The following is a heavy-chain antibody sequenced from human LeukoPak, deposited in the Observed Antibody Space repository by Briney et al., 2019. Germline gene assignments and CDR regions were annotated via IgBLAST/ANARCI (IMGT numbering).Heavy chain of an antibody. J-gene: IGHJ6*02. Sequence: PSETLSLTCTVSGGSISSYYWSWIRQPPGKGLEWIGYIYYSGSTNYNPSLKSRVTISVDTSKNQFSLKLSSVTAADTAVYYCAREGAPLYYYYGMDVWGQGTTVTVSS. V-gene: IGHV4-59*01. D-gene: IGHD1-26*01. CDR3: AREGAPLYYYYGMDV. CDR2: IYYSGST. CDR1: GGSISSYY.